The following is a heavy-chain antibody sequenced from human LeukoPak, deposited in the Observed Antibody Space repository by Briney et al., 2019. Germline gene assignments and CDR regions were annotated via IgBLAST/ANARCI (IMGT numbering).Heavy chain of an antibody. Sequence: ASVKVSCKASGGTFSSYAISWVRQAPGQGLEWMGGIIPIFGTANYAQKFQGRVTITADESTSTAYMELSSLRSEDTAVYYCARSIVVVPAARYWDWFDPWGQGTLVTVPS. D-gene: IGHD2-2*01. CDR1: GGTFSSYA. V-gene: IGHV1-69*13. CDR2: IIPIFGTA. J-gene: IGHJ5*02. CDR3: ARSIVVVPAARYWDWFDP.